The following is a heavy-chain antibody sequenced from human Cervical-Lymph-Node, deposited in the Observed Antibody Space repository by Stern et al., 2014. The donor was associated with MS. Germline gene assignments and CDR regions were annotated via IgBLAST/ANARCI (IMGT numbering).Heavy chain of an antibody. Sequence: AQLVESGPGQVRPSETLSLTCRVSDDSIGTNYWSWIRQPPGKGLEWIGYVHYTGATTYNPSLKSRVTMSLDTSEKQFSLNLKSVPAADTAVYYCARDSKSFDGFDVWGQGTMVTVS. CDR1: DDSIGTNY. CDR3: ARDSKSFDGFDV. D-gene: IGHD5-24*01. J-gene: IGHJ3*01. V-gene: IGHV4-59*01. CDR2: VHYTGAT.